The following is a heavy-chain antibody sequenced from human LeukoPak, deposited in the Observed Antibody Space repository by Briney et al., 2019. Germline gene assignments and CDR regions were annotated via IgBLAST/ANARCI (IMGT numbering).Heavy chain of an antibody. J-gene: IGHJ4*02. CDR2: IYYSGST. CDR1: GGSISSGGYC. D-gene: IGHD3-22*01. V-gene: IGHV4-61*08. CDR3: ARHEADYDSSGYYYFDY. Sequence: SETLSLTCTVSGGSISSGGYCWSWLRQHRGKGLEWIVYIYYSGSTNYNPSLKSRVTISVDTSKNQFSLKLGSVTAADTAVYYCARHEADYDSSGYYYFDYWGQGTLVTVSS.